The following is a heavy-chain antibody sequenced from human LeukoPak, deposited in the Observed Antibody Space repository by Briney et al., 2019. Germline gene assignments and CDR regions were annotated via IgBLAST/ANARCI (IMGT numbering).Heavy chain of an antibody. V-gene: IGHV3-74*01. D-gene: IGHD3-9*01. CDR3: TRVMTGYYVALDI. CDR1: GLTFSNYW. Sequence: GGSLRLSCAASGLTFSNYWIHRVRQAPGKGLVWISRIRSDGMETSYADSVKGRFTMSRDNAKNTLFLQLNSLRAEDTAVYYCTRVMTGYYVALDIWGQGTMVTVSS. J-gene: IGHJ3*02. CDR2: IRSDGMET.